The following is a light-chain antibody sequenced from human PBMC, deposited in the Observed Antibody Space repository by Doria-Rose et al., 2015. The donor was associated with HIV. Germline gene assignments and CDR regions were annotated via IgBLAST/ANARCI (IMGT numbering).Light chain of an antibody. CDR2: DAS. CDR3: QQRSNWPPIFT. Sequence: EIVLTQSPATLSLSPGERATLPCRASQSVSSNLAWYQQKPGQAPRLLIYDASNRATGIPARFSGSRSGTDFTLTISSLEPEDFAVYFCQQRSNWPPIFTFGPGTKVDI. J-gene: IGKJ3*01. V-gene: IGKV3-11*01. CDR1: QSVSSN.